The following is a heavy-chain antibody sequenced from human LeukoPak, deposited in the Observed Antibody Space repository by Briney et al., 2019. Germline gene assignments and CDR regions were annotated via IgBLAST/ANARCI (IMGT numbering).Heavy chain of an antibody. V-gene: IGHV5-51*01. D-gene: IGHD1-26*01. CDR3: ARQGPTTSRAFDI. J-gene: IGHJ3*02. CDR2: IYPGDSDT. Sequence: PGESLKISCEGSGYSSSNYWIGWVRHLPGKGLEWMGIIYPGDSDTRYSPSFQGQVTISADKSISTAYLQWTSLQASDTAMYYCARQGPTTSRAFDIWGQGTLVTVSS. CDR1: GYSSSNYW.